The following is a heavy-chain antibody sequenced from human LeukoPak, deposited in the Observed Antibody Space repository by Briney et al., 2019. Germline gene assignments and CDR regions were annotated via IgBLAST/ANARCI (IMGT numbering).Heavy chain of an antibody. Sequence: GGSLRLSCATPGFTVSSSYLSWVRQAPGKGLEWVSGISWNSGSIGYADSVKGRFTISRDNAKNSLYLQMNSLRAEDTALYYCAKDIGISAWYVAFDIWGQGTMVTVSS. CDR2: ISWNSGSI. CDR3: AKDIGISAWYVAFDI. CDR1: GFTVSSSY. D-gene: IGHD3-3*01. J-gene: IGHJ3*02. V-gene: IGHV3-9*01.